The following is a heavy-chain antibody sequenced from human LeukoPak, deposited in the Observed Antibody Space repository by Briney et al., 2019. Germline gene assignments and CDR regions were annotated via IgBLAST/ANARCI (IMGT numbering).Heavy chain of an antibody. CDR2: IYYNGDT. J-gene: IGHJ3*02. CDR1: GASLRNYY. D-gene: IGHD2/OR15-2a*01. V-gene: IGHV4-59*01. Sequence: PSETLSLTCTVSGASLRNYYWSWIRQPPGKGLEWIGYIYYNGDTNNNPSLKSRVTMSMDTATNQFSLKLRSVTAADTAVYYCARDFSAAFDIWGQGTMVTVSS. CDR3: ARDFSAAFDI.